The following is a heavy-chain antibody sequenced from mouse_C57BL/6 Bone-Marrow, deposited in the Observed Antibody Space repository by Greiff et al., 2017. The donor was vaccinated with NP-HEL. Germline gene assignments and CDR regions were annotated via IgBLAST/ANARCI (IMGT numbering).Heavy chain of an antibody. D-gene: IGHD2-4*01. CDR3: AREGGLRRRTYAMDY. CDR2: INYDGSSP. Sequence: EVMLVESEGGLVQPGSSMKLSCTASGFTFSDYYMAWVRQVPEKGLEWVANINYDGSSPNYMESLKSSFIISRDNAKNILYLQMSSLKSDDTATYYCAREGGLRRRTYAMDYWGQGTSVTVSS. J-gene: IGHJ4*01. CDR1: GFTFSDYY. V-gene: IGHV5-16*01.